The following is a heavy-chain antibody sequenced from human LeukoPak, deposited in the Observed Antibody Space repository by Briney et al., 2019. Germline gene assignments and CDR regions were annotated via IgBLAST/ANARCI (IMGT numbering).Heavy chain of an antibody. Sequence: SVKVSCKAYGFAFISSAMQWVRQARGQRLEWIGWIVVGSGNTNYAQKFQERVTITRDMSTSAAYMELSRLRSDDTAVYYCTSDAPYYDFWSGYSYYMDVWGKGTTVTVSS. CDR1: GFAFISSA. D-gene: IGHD3-3*01. CDR2: IVVGSGNT. V-gene: IGHV1-58*02. CDR3: TSDAPYYDFWSGYSYYMDV. J-gene: IGHJ6*03.